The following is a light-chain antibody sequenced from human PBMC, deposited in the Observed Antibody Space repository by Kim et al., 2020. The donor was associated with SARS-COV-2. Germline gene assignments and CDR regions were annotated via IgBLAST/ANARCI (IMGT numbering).Light chain of an antibody. CDR1: NLGDKF. CDR3: QAWDRSTVV. J-gene: IGLJ2*01. CDR2: QDT. Sequence: SYELTQPPSVSASPGQTASITCSGDNLGDKFACWYQQKPGQSPVLVIYQDTKRPSGIPERFSGSNSGNTATLTISGTQAMDEADYYCQAWDRSTVVFGGGTKLTVL. V-gene: IGLV3-1*01.